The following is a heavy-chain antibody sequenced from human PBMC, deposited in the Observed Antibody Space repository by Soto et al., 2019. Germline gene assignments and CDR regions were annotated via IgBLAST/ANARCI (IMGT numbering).Heavy chain of an antibody. CDR2: ISYDGSNK. D-gene: IGHD3-10*01. CDR3: AKDRKRGFDY. Sequence: QVQLVESGGGVVQPGRSLRLSWAASGFTFSSYGMHWVRQAPGKGLEWVAVISYDGSNKYYADSVKGRFTISRDNSKNTLYLQMNSLRAEDTAVYYCAKDRKRGFDYWGQGTLVTVSS. J-gene: IGHJ4*02. CDR1: GFTFSSYG. V-gene: IGHV3-30*18.